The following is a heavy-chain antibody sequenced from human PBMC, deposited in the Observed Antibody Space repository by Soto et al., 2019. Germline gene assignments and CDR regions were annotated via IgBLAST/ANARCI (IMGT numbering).Heavy chain of an antibody. CDR3: ARRGPGSSGWYVGLWYYGMDV. Sequence: SVKVSCKASGGTFSSYAISWVRQAPGQGLEWMGGIIPIFGTANYAQKFQGRVTITADKSTSTAYMELSSLRSEDTAVYYCARRGPGSSGWYVGLWYYGMDVWGQGTTVTVSS. D-gene: IGHD6-19*01. V-gene: IGHV1-69*06. J-gene: IGHJ6*02. CDR2: IIPIFGTA. CDR1: GGTFSSYA.